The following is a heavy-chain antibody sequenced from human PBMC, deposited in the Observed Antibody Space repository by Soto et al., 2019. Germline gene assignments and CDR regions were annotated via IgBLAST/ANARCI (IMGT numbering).Heavy chain of an antibody. Sequence: SETLSLTCPVSGCSVSSGSYFWSWLRQPPGKGLEWIGYIYYSGSTNYNPSLKSRVTISVDTSKNQFSLKLSSVTAADTAVYYCARDAGRYYDSTGYEFDYWGQGTLGPSPQ. CDR1: GCSVSSGSYF. V-gene: IGHV4-61*01. J-gene: IGHJ4*02. CDR3: ARDAGRYYDSTGYEFDY. CDR2: IYYSGST. D-gene: IGHD3-22*01.